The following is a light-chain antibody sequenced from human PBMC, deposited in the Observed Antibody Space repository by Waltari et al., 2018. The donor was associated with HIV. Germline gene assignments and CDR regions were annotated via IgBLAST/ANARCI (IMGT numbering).Light chain of an antibody. CDR3: SSYTSSSTRV. CDR1: SSDAGGYTY. V-gene: IGLV2-14*01. Sequence: QSALTQPASVSGSPGQSITISCPGTSSDAGGYTYVSWYQQHPGKAPKLMIYDVSNWPSGVSNRFSGSKSGNTASLTISGRQAEDEADYYCSSYTSSSTRVFGTGTKVTVL. J-gene: IGLJ1*01. CDR2: DVS.